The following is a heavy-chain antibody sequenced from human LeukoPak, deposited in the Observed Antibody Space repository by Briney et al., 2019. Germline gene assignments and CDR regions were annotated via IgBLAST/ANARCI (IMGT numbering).Heavy chain of an antibody. CDR1: GGSFSGYY. CDR2: INHSGST. J-gene: IGHJ4*02. D-gene: IGHD3-16*02. CDR3: ARVRGRYDYVWGSYRTNYFDY. Sequence: PSETLSLTCAVYGGSFSGYYWSWIRQPPGKGLEWIGEINHSGSTNYNPSLKSRVTISVDTSKNQFSLKLSSVTAADTAVYYCARVRGRYDYVWGSYRTNYFDYWGQGTLVTVSS. V-gene: IGHV4-34*01.